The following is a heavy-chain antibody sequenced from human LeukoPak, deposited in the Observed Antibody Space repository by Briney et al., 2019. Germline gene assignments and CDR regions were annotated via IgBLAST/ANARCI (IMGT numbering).Heavy chain of an antibody. V-gene: IGHV4-39*01. CDR2: IYYTGSI. CDR1: GGSISTSSFY. D-gene: IGHD7-27*01. J-gene: IGHJ3*02. CDR3: ARRPFNWGSGDAFDI. Sequence: SETLSLTCTVSGGSISTSSFYWGWIRQPPGKGLECIGSIYYTGSIYYNPSLKSRVTISVDTSKNQFSLKLSSLTAADTAVYYCARRPFNWGSGDAFDIWGQGTMVTVSS.